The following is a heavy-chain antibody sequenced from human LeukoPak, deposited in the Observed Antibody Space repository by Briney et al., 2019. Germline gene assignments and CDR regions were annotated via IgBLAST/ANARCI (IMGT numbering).Heavy chain of an antibody. CDR2: IYPGDSDA. CDR3: AGRPLGPGGYFDY. CDR1: GYSFTSYW. J-gene: IGHJ4*02. Sequence: GESLKISCKGSGYSFTSYWIGWVRQMPGKGLEWMGIIYPGDSDARYSPSFQGQVTISADTSFSTAYLQWSSLKASDTAMYYCAGRPLGPGGYFDYWGQGTLVTVSS. D-gene: IGHD7-27*01. V-gene: IGHV5-51*01.